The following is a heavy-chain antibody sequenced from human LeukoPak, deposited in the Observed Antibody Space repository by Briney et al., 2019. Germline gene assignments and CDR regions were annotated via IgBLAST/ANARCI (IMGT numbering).Heavy chain of an antibody. CDR1: GFTFSSYS. V-gene: IGHV3-21*01. J-gene: IGHJ4*02. CDR2: ISSSSSYM. CDR3: ARAVKYFDY. Sequence: PGGSLRLSCAASGFTFSSYSMYWVRQAPGKGLEWVSSISSSSSYMYYADSVKGRFTISRDNAKNSLYLQMNSLRAEDTAVYYCARAVKYFDYWGQGTLVTVSS.